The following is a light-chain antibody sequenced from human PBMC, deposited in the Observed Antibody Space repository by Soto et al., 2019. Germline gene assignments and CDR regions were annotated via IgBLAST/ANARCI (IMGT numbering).Light chain of an antibody. CDR2: DAS. Sequence: EIVLTQSPATLSLSPGERATLSCRASQSVSSYLAWYQQKPGQAPRLLISDASNRATGIPARFSGSGSGTDFTLTVSSLEPEDFAVYYCQQHRDSPLTFGGGTKVEI. CDR3: QQHRDSPLT. J-gene: IGKJ4*01. V-gene: IGKV3-11*01. CDR1: QSVSSY.